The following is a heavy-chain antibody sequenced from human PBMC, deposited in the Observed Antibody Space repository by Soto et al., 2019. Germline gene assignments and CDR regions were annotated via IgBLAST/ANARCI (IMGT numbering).Heavy chain of an antibody. CDR2: ISSSGTTI. V-gene: IGHV3-48*03. CDR1: GFTFRRSE. J-gene: IGHJ4*02. CDR3: AREMQGGYSGSGTYSYYFDY. D-gene: IGHD3-10*01. Sequence: EVQLVESGGGLVQPGGSLRLSCAVSGFTFRRSEMNWVRQAPGKGLEWVSYISSSGTTIHYADSVRGRFTISRDNAMHSLYLQMSSLRAEDTAVYYCAREMQGGYSGSGTYSYYFDYWGQGTLVTVSS.